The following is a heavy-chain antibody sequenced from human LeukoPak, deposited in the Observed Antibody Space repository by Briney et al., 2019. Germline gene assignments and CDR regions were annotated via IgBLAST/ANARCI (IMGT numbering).Heavy chain of an antibody. D-gene: IGHD3-10*01. CDR3: AQGGSEIYYYYHGMDV. CDR2: ISYDGSDK. J-gene: IGHJ6*02. CDR1: GSTFNRFA. V-gene: IGHV3-30*18. Sequence: QPGGSLRLSCAASGSTFNRFAMHWVRQAPGKGLEWVAVISYDGSDKYYADPVKGRFTISRDNSKNTLYLQMNSLRVEDTAVFYCAQGGSEIYYYYHGMDVWGQGTTVTVSS.